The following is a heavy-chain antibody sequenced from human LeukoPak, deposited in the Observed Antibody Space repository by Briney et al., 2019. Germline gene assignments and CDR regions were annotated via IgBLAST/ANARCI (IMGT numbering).Heavy chain of an antibody. CDR2: TYYRSKWYN. Sequence: SQTLSLTCAISGDSVSSNSATWNWIRQSPSRGLEWLGKTYYRSKWYNDYAVSAKSRITINPDTSKNQFSLQLNSVTPEDTAVYFCARASLGSSWPSFDYWGQGTLVTVSS. J-gene: IGHJ4*02. CDR3: ARASLGSSWPSFDY. CDR1: GDSVSSNSAT. V-gene: IGHV6-1*01. D-gene: IGHD6-13*01.